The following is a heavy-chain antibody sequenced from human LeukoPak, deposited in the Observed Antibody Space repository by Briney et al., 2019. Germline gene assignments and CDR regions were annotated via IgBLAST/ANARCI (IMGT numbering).Heavy chain of an antibody. J-gene: IGHJ4*02. V-gene: IGHV3-23*01. Sequence: PGGSLRLSCAASGFTFSSYAMSWVRQAPGKGLEWVSAISGSGGSTYYADSVKGRFTISRDNSKNTLYLQMNSLRAEDTAVYYCAKAVGSLYYYGSGFPYYFDYWGQGTLVTVSS. D-gene: IGHD3-10*01. CDR3: AKAVGSLYYYGSGFPYYFDY. CDR1: GFTFSSYA. CDR2: ISGSGGST.